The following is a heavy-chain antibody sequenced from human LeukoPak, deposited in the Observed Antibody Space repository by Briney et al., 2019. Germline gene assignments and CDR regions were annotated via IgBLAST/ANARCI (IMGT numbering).Heavy chain of an antibody. Sequence: PSETLSLTCTVSGGSISSGSYYWSWIRQPAGKGLEWIARIYTSGSTNYNPSLKSRVTISVDTSKNQFSLKLSSVTAADTAVYYCARAGGVQLWSLYYFDYWGQETLVTVSS. J-gene: IGHJ4*02. CDR2: IYTSGST. D-gene: IGHD5-18*01. CDR1: GGSISSGSYY. CDR3: ARAGGVQLWSLYYFDY. V-gene: IGHV4-61*02.